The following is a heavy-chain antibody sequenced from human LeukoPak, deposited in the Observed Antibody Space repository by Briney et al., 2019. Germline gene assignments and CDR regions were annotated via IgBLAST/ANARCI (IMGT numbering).Heavy chain of an antibody. CDR3: VRDTLGEGEDANYAVYYFDY. J-gene: IGHJ4*02. CDR2: INQDGTEK. D-gene: IGHD4/OR15-4a*01. Sequence: GSLRLSCVASGFSFNTYWMSWVRQAPGKGLEWVANINQDGTEKYYVDSVKGRFTISRDNSKNSLDLQMNSLRAEDTAVYYCVRDTLGEGEDANYAVYYFDYWGQGTPVTVSS. CDR1: GFSFNTYW. V-gene: IGHV3-7*01.